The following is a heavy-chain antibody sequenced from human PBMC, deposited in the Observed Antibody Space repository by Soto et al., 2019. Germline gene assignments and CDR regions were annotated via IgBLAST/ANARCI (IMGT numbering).Heavy chain of an antibody. Sequence: GGSLRLSCAASGFAFSNCAMNWVRQAPGKGLEWVSAIRGSGGSTYYADSVKGRFTISRDNSKKTLYLQMNSLRAEDTAVYYCAKVYSDFWSGHPYYSDYWGQGSLVTVSS. D-gene: IGHD3-3*01. CDR1: GFAFSNCA. CDR3: AKVYSDFWSGHPYYSDY. CDR2: IRGSGGST. J-gene: IGHJ4*02. V-gene: IGHV3-23*01.